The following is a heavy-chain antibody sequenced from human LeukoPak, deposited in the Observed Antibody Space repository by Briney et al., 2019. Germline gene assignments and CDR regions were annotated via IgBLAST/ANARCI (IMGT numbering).Heavy chain of an antibody. D-gene: IGHD1-1*01. CDR1: GGSISSSSYY. V-gene: IGHV4-39*01. CDR2: IYYSGST. J-gene: IGHJ4*02. CDR3: ATLPESPRTTGTLYYFDY. Sequence: KPSETLSLTCTVSGGSISSSSYYWGWIRQPPGKGLEWIGSIYYSGSTYYNPSLKSRVTISVDTSKNQFSLKLSSVTAADTAVYYCATLPESPRTTGTLYYFDYWGQGTLVTVSS.